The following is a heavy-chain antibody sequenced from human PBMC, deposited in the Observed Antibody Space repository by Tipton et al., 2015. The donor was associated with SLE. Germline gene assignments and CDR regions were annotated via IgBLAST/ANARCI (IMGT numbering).Heavy chain of an antibody. CDR3: ARRGDGSNFWFFDL. V-gene: IGHV3-48*03. Sequence: SLRLSCAASGFTFSSYEMNWVRQAPGKGLEWISYISRSTGTIYSADSVKGRFTISRDNAKNSLYLQMNSLRADDTAVYYCARRGDGSNFWFFDLWGRGALVTVSS. J-gene: IGHJ2*01. D-gene: IGHD4-11*01. CDR1: GFTFSSYE. CDR2: ISRSTGTI.